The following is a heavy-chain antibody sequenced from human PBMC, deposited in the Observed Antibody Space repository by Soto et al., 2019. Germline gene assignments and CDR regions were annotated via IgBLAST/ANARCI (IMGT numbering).Heavy chain of an antibody. CDR3: ARHSVAAGHDAFDI. V-gene: IGHV4-59*08. CDR2: IYYSGST. D-gene: IGHD6-19*01. Sequence: SETLSLTCTVSGVSISSYYWSWIRQPPGKGLEWIGYIYYSGSTNYNPSLKSRVTISVDTSKNQFSLKLSSVTAADTAVYYCARHSVAAGHDAFDIWGQGTMVTVSS. J-gene: IGHJ3*02. CDR1: GVSISSYY.